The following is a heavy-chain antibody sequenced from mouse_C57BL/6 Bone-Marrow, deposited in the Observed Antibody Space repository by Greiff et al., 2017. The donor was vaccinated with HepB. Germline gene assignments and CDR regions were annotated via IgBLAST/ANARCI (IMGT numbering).Heavy chain of an antibody. Sequence: EVKLMESGGGLVQPGESLKLSCESNEYELPSHDMSWVRKTPGKRLELVAAINSDGGSTYYPDTMERRFIISRDNNKKTLYLQMSSLRSEDTAVYYCARRVDYGSSSPPQNYAMDYWGQGTSVTVSS. V-gene: IGHV5-2*03. D-gene: IGHD1-1*01. CDR2: INSDGGST. CDR3: ARRVDYGSSSPPQNYAMDY. J-gene: IGHJ4*01. CDR1: EYELPSHD.